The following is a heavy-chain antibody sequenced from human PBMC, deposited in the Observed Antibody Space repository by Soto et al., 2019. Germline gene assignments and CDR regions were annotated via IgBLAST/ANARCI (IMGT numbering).Heavy chain of an antibody. CDR3: DKDGVTTLVWVTTAGFDL. Sequence: EVQLLESGGGLVQPGGSLRLSCAASGFTFSSYAMSWVRQAPGKGLEWVSAISGSGGSTYYADSVKGRFTISRDNSKDTLHMLMSRVRAEDTAVYYFDKDGVTTLVWVTTAGFDLWGQGTMVTVSS. CDR1: GFTFSSYA. J-gene: IGHJ3*01. D-gene: IGHD4-17*01. CDR2: ISGSGGST. V-gene: IGHV3-23*01.